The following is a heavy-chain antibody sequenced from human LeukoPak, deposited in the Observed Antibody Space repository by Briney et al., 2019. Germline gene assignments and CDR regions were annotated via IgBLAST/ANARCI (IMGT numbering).Heavy chain of an antibody. J-gene: IGHJ4*02. CDR2: IYYSGST. CDR3: ARLMTSAWYFDS. D-gene: IGHD6-19*01. CDR1: GATISSLSYY. Sequence: SETLSLTCSVSGATISSLSYYWGWIRQPPGKGLVWIGTIYYSGSTYSNPSLKSRVSMSVDTSKSQFSLNLRSVAAADTSVYYCARLMTSAWYFDSWGQGTLVTVSS. V-gene: IGHV4-39*01.